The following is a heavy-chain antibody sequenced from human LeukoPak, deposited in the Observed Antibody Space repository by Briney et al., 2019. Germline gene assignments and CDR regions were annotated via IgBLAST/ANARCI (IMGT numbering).Heavy chain of an antibody. V-gene: IGHV1-2*02. CDR2: INPNSGGT. CDR3: ARDRPSVATDWFDP. D-gene: IGHD5-12*01. CDR1: GYTFTGYY. J-gene: IGHJ5*02. Sequence: ASVKVSCKASGYTFTGYYMHWVRQAPGQGLEWMGWINPNSGGTNYAQKFQGRVTMTRDTSISTAYMELSRLRSDDTAVYYCARDRPSVATDWFDPWGQGTLVTVSS.